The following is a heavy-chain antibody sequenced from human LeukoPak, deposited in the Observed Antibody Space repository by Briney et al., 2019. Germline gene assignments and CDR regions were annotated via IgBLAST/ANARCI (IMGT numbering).Heavy chain of an antibody. V-gene: IGHV1-46*03. J-gene: IGHJ4*02. Sequence: ASVKVSCKASGYTYTSYYMHWVRQAPGQGLEWMGIINPSGGSTSYAQKFRGRVTMTRDTSTSTVYMELSSLRSEDTAVYYCAREECSSTSCPQTIDYWGQGTLVTVSS. CDR1: GYTYTSYY. CDR2: INPSGGST. CDR3: AREECSSTSCPQTIDY. D-gene: IGHD2-2*01.